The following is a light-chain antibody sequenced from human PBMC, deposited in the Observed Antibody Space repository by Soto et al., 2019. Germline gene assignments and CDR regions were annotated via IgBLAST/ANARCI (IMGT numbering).Light chain of an antibody. CDR1: QSISSY. CDR3: QQFSSYPLT. V-gene: IGKV3-11*01. Sequence: LLTQSPATLSVSPGQRVTLSCRASQSISSYLAWYQQRPGQPSRLLIYDASNRATDIPARFSGSGSGTDFTLTISSLEPEDFAVYYCQQFSSYPLTFGGGTKVDIK. J-gene: IGKJ4*01. CDR2: DAS.